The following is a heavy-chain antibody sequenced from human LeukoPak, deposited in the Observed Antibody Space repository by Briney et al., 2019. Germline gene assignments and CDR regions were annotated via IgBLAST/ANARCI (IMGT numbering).Heavy chain of an antibody. Sequence: GGSLRLSCVASGFIFSNYDMRWVRQAPGKGLEWVSSISGSGRSTYYAESVKGRFTISRDNSENTLDLHMYSLRAEDTAVYYCAKDSALWGQGTLVTVAS. V-gene: IGHV3-23*01. CDR2: ISGSGRST. CDR3: AKDSAL. CDR1: GFIFSNYD. D-gene: IGHD3-10*01. J-gene: IGHJ4*02.